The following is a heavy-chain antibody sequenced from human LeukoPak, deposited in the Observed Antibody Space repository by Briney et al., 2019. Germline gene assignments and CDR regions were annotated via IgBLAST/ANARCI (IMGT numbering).Heavy chain of an antibody. J-gene: IGHJ4*02. V-gene: IGHV3-23*01. Sequence: GGSLRLSCAASGFTFSSYAMSWVRQAPGKGLEWVSAISGSRGSTYYADSVKGRFTISRDNSKNTLYLQMNSLRAEDTAVYYCAKDRGNYYDSSGYSFWGQGTLVTVSS. D-gene: IGHD3-22*01. CDR3: AKDRGNYYDSSGYSF. CDR1: GFTFSSYA. CDR2: ISGSRGST.